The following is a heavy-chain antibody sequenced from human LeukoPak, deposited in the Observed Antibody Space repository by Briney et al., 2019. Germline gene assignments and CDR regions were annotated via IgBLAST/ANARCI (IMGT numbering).Heavy chain of an antibody. CDR3: ARDKYYGSGNRFDP. Sequence: GGSLRLSCAGSGFTFSSHWMNWVRQAPGKGLEWVASIKEDGSEKHYVDSVSGRFTISRDNAKNTLYLQMNSLRAEDTAVYYCARDKYYGSGNRFDPWGQGTLVTVSS. CDR1: GFTFSSHW. CDR2: IKEDGSEK. V-gene: IGHV3-7*01. J-gene: IGHJ5*02. D-gene: IGHD3-10*01.